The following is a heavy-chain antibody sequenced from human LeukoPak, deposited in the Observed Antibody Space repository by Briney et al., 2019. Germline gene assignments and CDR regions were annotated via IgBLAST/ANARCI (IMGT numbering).Heavy chain of an antibody. J-gene: IGHJ4*02. Sequence: GGSLRLSCAVSGFTFSSYEMNWVRQAPGKGLDWVSYISSSGSTIYYADSVKGRFTISRDNAKNSLYLQMNSLRDEDTAVYYCARDQKDYYDSSGYQYYFDYWGQGTLVTVSS. D-gene: IGHD3-22*01. CDR1: GFTFSSYE. V-gene: IGHV3-48*03. CDR3: ARDQKDYYDSSGYQYYFDY. CDR2: ISSSGSTI.